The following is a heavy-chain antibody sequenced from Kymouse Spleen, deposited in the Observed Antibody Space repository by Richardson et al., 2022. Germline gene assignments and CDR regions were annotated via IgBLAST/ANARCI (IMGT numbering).Heavy chain of an antibody. CDR1: GGSISSSSYY. CDR3: ARKYYYDSSGYYHFDY. Sequence: QLQLQESGPGLVKPSETLSLTCTVSGGSISSSSYYWGWIRQPPGKGLEWIGSIYYSGSTYYNPSLKSRVTISVDTSKNQFSLKLSSVTAADTAVYYCARKYYYDSSGYYHFDYWGQGTLVTVSS. CDR2: IYYSGST. J-gene: IGHJ4*02. V-gene: IGHV4-39*01. D-gene: IGHD3-22*01.